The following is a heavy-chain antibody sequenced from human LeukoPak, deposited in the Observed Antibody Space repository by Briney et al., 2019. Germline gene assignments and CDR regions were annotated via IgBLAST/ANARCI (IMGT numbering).Heavy chain of an antibody. D-gene: IGHD6-13*01. Sequence: GGSLRLSCAASGFTFSTHWMTWFRQAPGKGLEWVSIIYSGGSTYFADSVKGRFTISRDNSKNTLYLQMNSLRAEDTALYYCARVPVASWIQLDSWGQGTLVTVSS. CDR3: ARVPVASWIQLDS. V-gene: IGHV3-53*01. CDR1: GFTFSTHW. J-gene: IGHJ4*02. CDR2: IYSGGST.